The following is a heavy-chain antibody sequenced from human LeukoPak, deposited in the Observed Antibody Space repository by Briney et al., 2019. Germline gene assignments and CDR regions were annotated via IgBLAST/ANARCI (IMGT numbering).Heavy chain of an antibody. J-gene: IGHJ4*02. CDR2: ISPYTGDP. D-gene: IGHD3-22*01. CDR1: GYTFSNYG. CDR3: ARTPTGHYGSSGYFPYYFDY. V-gene: IGHV1-18*01. Sequence: GASVKVSCKASGYTFSNYGIHWLRQAPGQGLEWMGRISPYTGDPNYPQNLQGRVIMTTDTSTSTTCMELRSLRSDDTAVYYCARTPTGHYGSSGYFPYYFDYWGQGTLVTASS.